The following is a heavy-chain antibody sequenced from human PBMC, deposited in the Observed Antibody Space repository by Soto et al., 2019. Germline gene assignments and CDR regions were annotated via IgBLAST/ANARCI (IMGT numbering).Heavy chain of an antibody. D-gene: IGHD6-19*01. Sequence: EVHLVESGGGLVQPGESLRLSCAASGFTFSWHWMSWVRQAPGKGLEWLAKLNTDGSEKYYMRSVKGRFSISRDNAKNSLSLQLNSLRADDTAVYFCVRDDQWAFDLWGQGTMVTVS. CDR2: LNTDGSEK. J-gene: IGHJ3*01. CDR1: GFTFSWHW. V-gene: IGHV3-7*03. CDR3: VRDDQWAFDL.